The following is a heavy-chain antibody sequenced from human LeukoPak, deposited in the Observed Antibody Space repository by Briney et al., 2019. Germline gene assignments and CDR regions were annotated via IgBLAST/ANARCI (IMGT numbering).Heavy chain of an antibody. J-gene: IGHJ4*02. CDR2: IYSGGST. V-gene: IGHV3-53*01. D-gene: IGHD3-10*01. Sequence: GGSLRLPCAASGFTVSSNYMSWVRQAPGKGLEWVSVIYSGGSTYYADSVKGRFTISRDNSKNTLYLQMNSLRVEDTAVYYCARVSSMLRGPLVIYYFDFWGQGTLVTVSS. CDR1: GFTVSSNY. CDR3: ARVSSMLRGPLVIYYFDF.